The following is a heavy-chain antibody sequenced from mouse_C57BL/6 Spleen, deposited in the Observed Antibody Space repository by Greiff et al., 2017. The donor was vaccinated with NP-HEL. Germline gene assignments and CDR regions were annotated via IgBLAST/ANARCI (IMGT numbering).Heavy chain of an antibody. CDR1: GYTFTSYW. CDR3: ARGERRGSSYVDAMDY. J-gene: IGHJ4*01. CDR2: INPSNGGT. V-gene: IGHV1-53*01. D-gene: IGHD1-1*01. Sequence: QVQLQQPGTELVKPGASVKLSCKASGYTFTSYWMHWVKQRPGQGLEWIGNINPSNGGTNYNEKFKSKATLTVDKSSSTAYMQLSSLTSEDSAVYYCARGERRGSSYVDAMDYWGQGTSVTVSS.